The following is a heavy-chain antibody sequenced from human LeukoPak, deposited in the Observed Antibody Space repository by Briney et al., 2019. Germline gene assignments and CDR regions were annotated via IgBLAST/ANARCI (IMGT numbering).Heavy chain of an antibody. CDR3: AKFFTGEYVRAFDV. V-gene: IGHV3-23*01. J-gene: IGHJ3*01. CDR1: GFTFSSYA. D-gene: IGHD3-10*02. CDR2: INGNAGST. Sequence: SGGSLRLSCAASGFTFSSYAMSWVRQAPGKGLEWVSSINGNAGSTYYADSVKGRFTISRDNSKNTLYLQMNSLRAEDTAVYYCAKFFTGEYVRAFDVWGQGTMVTVSS.